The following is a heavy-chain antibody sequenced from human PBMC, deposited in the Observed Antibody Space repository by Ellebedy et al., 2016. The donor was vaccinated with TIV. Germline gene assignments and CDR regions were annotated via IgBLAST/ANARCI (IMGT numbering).Heavy chain of an antibody. D-gene: IGHD3-10*01. CDR3: VKAPTNSGRLDY. J-gene: IGHJ4*02. Sequence: GGSLRLSCAASGFTFEDNAMHWVRQAPGKGLEWVSGISWNSGAIGYADSVKGRFTISRDNAKTSLYLQMDSLRVWDTALYYCVKAPTNSGRLDYWGQGTLVTVSS. CDR1: GFTFEDNA. V-gene: IGHV3-9*01. CDR2: ISWNSGAI.